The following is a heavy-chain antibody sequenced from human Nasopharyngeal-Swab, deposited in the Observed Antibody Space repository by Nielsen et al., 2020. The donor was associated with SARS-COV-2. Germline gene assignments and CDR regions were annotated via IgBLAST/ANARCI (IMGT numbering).Heavy chain of an antibody. V-gene: IGHV1-8*01. CDR2: MNPNSGNT. CDR1: GYTFTSYD. D-gene: IGHD3-22*01. Sequence: ASVKVSCKASGYTFTSYDINWVRQATGQGLEWMGWMNPNSGNTGYAQKFQGRVTMTRNTSISTAHMELSSLRSEDTAVYYCATYYYDSSGYLVVDYWGQGTLVTVSS. CDR3: ATYYYDSSGYLVVDY. J-gene: IGHJ4*02.